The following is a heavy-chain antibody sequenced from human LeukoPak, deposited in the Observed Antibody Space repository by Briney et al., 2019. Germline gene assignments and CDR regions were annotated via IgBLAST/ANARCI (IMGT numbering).Heavy chain of an antibody. V-gene: IGHV4-4*07. CDR2: LYGSGTT. D-gene: IGHD1-26*01. CDR3: ARATYSGDTSYVFDY. J-gene: IGHJ4*02. CDR1: GDSISSYY. Sequence: SETLSLTCTVSGDSISSYYWNWFRQPAGKGLEWIGRLYGSGTTSYNPSLKSRVSMSLDTPKNQFSLKLNSVTAADTAVYYCARATYSGDTSYVFDYWGQGTLVSVSS.